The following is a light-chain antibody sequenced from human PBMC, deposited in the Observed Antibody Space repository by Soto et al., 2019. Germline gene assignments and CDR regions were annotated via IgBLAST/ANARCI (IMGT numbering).Light chain of an antibody. CDR2: MAS. CDR1: QSISSW. V-gene: IGKV1-5*03. CDR3: QQYQSYPWT. Sequence: DLQMTQSPSTLSASVGDRVTITCRASQSISSWLAWYQQKPGKAPNLLIYMASSLESGVPSRFSGSGSGTEFTLTISSLQPDDFASYYCQQYQSYPWTFGQGTKVEIK. J-gene: IGKJ1*01.